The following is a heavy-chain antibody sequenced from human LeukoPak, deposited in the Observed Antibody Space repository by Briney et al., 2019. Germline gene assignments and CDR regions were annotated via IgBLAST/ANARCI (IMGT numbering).Heavy chain of an antibody. D-gene: IGHD1-14*01. Sequence: GGSQRLSCAASGFTFSSYSMNWVRQAPGKGLEWVSSISSSSSYIYYADSVKGRFTISRDNAKNSLYLQMNSLRAEDTAVYYCASPDPLDAFDIWGQGTMVTVSS. V-gene: IGHV3-21*01. CDR3: ASPDPLDAFDI. J-gene: IGHJ3*02. CDR1: GFTFSSYS. CDR2: ISSSSSYI.